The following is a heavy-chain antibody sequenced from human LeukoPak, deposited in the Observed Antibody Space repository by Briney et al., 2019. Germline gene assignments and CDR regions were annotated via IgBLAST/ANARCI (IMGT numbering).Heavy chain of an antibody. CDR3: AAGAVAGPPGY. J-gene: IGHJ4*02. Sequence: GGSLRLSCAASGFTFDDYAMPWVRQAPGKGLEWVSGISWNSGSIGYADSVKGRFTISRDNAKNSLYLQMNSLRAEDTALYYCAAGAVAGPPGYWGQGTLVTVSS. CDR1: GFTFDDYA. V-gene: IGHV3-9*01. CDR2: ISWNSGSI. D-gene: IGHD6-19*01.